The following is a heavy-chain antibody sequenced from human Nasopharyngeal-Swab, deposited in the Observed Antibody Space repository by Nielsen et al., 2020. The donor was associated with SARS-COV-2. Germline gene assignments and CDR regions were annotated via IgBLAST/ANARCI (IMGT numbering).Heavy chain of an antibody. CDR3: ARDLVEYSSSSGLDY. Sequence: SLRLSCAVSGGSISSSNWWSWVRQPPGKGLEWIGEIYHSGSTNYNPSLKSRVTISVDKSKNQFSLKLSSVTAADTAVYYCARDLVEYSSSSGLDYWGQGTLVTVSS. CDR2: IYHSGST. J-gene: IGHJ4*02. V-gene: IGHV4-4*02. CDR1: GGSISSSNW. D-gene: IGHD6-6*01.